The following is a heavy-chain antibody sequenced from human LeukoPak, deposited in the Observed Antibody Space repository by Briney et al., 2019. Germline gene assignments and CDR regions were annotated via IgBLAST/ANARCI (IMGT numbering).Heavy chain of an antibody. J-gene: IGHJ1*01. CDR1: GDSVSSNSAA. CDR3: ARHLSSSWYRPGYFQH. Sequence: SQTLSLTCAISGDSVSSNSAAWNWIRQSPSRGLEWLGRTYYRSKWYNDYAVSVKSRITINPDTSKNQFSLKLSSVTAADTAVYYCARHLSSSWYRPGYFQHWGQGTLVTVSS. V-gene: IGHV6-1*01. D-gene: IGHD6-13*01. CDR2: TYYRSKWYN.